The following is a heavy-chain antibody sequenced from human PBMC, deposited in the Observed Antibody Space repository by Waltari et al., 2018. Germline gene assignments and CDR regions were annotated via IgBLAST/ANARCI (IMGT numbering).Heavy chain of an antibody. CDR3: ARGACSDTSCYANYYYMDV. V-gene: IGHV4-34*01. CDR1: GGSFSDYY. CDR2: INRGGST. Sequence: QVQLKQWGAGLLKPSETLSLTCAAHGGSFSDYYWTWIRQPPGEGLEWIGEINRGGSTNYNASLKGRVTISVDSSKTQFSLRLTSVAAADTAVYYCARGACSDTSCYANYYYMDVWGKGTAVTVSS. J-gene: IGHJ6*03. D-gene: IGHD2-2*01.